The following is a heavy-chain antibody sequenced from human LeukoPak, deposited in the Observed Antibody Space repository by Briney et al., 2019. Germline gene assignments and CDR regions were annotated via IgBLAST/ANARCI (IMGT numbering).Heavy chain of an antibody. D-gene: IGHD3-3*01. V-gene: IGHV3-23*01. CDR3: ARGARGFWSGYYDY. CDR1: GFTFSSYA. CDR2: ISGSGGST. J-gene: IGHJ4*02. Sequence: PGGSLRLSCAASGFTFSSYAMSWVRQAPGKGLEWVSAISGSGGSTYYADSVKGRFTISRDNAKNSLYLQMNSLRAEDTAVYYCARGARGFWSGYYDYWGQGTLVTVSS.